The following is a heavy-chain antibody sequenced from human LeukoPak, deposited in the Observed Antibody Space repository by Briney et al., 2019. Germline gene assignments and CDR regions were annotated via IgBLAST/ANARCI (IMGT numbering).Heavy chain of an antibody. Sequence: GGSLRLSCAASGFAVSNKFMYWVRQAPGKGLEWVSVIRVGDVTHYADSVKGRFTTSRDSSKNTVYLQMESLRVEDTAVYYCARVGGKANFDYWGQGTLVTVSS. D-gene: IGHD3-16*01. CDR3: ARVGGKANFDY. J-gene: IGHJ4*02. V-gene: IGHV3-53*01. CDR2: IRVGDVT. CDR1: GFAVSNKF.